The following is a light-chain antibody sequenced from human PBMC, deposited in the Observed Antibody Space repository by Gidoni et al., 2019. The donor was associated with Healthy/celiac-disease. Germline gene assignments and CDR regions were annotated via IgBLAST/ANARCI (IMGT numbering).Light chain of an antibody. Sequence: DIQMTQSPSSLSASVGDRVTITCRASQSISSYLNWYQQKPGKEPKLLIYAASSLQTGVPSRFSGSRSWTEYTITTSSRQQEDVATYYCQQRYSTALTFGGGTKVEIK. CDR3: QQRYSTALT. CDR1: QSISSY. J-gene: IGKJ4*01. V-gene: IGKV1-39*01. CDR2: AAS.